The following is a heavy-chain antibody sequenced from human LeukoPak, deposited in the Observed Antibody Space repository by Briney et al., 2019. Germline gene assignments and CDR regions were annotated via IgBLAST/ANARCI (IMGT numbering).Heavy chain of an antibody. CDR2: ISGDGNPT. V-gene: IGHV3-43*02. J-gene: IGHJ3*02. CDR1: GVSFDDYA. Sequence: GGSLRLSCSASGVSFDDYAMHWVRQFPGKGLEWISLISGDGNPTYYADSVKGRFTISRDNSKKSLYLQMNSLTTEDTALYYCAKGGDRIWDAFDIWGRGTKVTVSS. D-gene: IGHD2-21*01. CDR3: AKGGDRIWDAFDI.